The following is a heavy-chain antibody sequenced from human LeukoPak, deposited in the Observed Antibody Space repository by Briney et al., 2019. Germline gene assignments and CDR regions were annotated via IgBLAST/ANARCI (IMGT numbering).Heavy chain of an antibody. CDR1: GFTFSDYA. J-gene: IGHJ3*01. CDR2: LSYGGTNK. CDR3: ARDRSGYANDAFDF. V-gene: IGHV3-30-3*01. Sequence: QPGGSLRLSCAASGFTFSDYAMHWVRQAPGKGLEWVAVLSYGGTNKYYAGSVKGRFTISRDNSKNTMFLQMNSLRAEDTAVYHCARDRSGYANDAFDFWGQGTMVTVSS. D-gene: IGHD3-3*01.